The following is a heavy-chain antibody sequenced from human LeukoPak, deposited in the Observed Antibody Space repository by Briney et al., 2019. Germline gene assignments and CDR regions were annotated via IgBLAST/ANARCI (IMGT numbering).Heavy chain of an antibody. D-gene: IGHD3-10*01. V-gene: IGHV4-59*01. CDR2: IYYSGST. J-gene: IGHJ4*02. Sequence: LSETLSLTCTVSGGSISSYYWSWIRQPPGKGLEWTGYIYYSGSTNYNPSLKSRVTISVDTSKNQFSLKLSSVTAADTAVYYCARVPGGWFGELLFDYWGQGTLVTVSS. CDR3: ARVPGGWFGELLFDY. CDR1: GGSISSYY.